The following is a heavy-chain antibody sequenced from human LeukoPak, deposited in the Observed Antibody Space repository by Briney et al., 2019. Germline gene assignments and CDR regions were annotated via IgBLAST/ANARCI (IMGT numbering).Heavy chain of an antibody. CDR1: GFTFSSYE. D-gene: IGHD5-18*01. CDR3: AGGGGRGYSCALVYN. J-gene: IGHJ4*02. Sequence: AGGSLRLSCAASGFTFSSYEMNWVRQAPGKGLEWVSYISSSGSTIYYADSVKGRFTISRDNAKNSLYLQMNSLRAEDTAVYYCAGGGGRGYSCALVYNWGQGTLVTVSS. V-gene: IGHV3-48*03. CDR2: ISSSGSTI.